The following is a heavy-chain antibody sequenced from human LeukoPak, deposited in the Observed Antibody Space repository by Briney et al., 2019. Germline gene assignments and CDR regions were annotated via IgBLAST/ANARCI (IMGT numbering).Heavy chain of an antibody. J-gene: IGHJ2*01. D-gene: IGHD4-11*01. Sequence: SETLSLTRAVSGYSISSGYYWGWIRQPPGKGLEWIGSIYHSGSTYYNPSLKSRVTISVDTSKNQFSLKLSSVTAADTAVYYCARGTVALWGRGTLVTVSS. V-gene: IGHV4-38-2*01. CDR1: GYSISSGYY. CDR2: IYHSGST. CDR3: ARGTVAL.